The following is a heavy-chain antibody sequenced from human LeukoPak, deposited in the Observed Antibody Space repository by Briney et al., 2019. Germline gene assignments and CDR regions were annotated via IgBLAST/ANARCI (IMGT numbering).Heavy chain of an antibody. D-gene: IGHD4-17*01. V-gene: IGHV4-34*01. CDR3: ARASYGDYEDGAFDI. Sequence: SETLSLTCAVYGGSFSGYYWSWIRQPPGKGLEWIGEINHSGSTNYNPSLKRRVTISVDTSKNQFSLKLSSVTAADTAVYYCARASYGDYEDGAFDIWGQGTMVTVSS. J-gene: IGHJ3*02. CDR1: GGSFSGYY. CDR2: INHSGST.